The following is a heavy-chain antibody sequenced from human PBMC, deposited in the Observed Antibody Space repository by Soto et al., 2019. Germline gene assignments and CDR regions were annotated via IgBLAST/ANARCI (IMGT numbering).Heavy chain of an antibody. Sequence: SQTLSLTCVISGDSVSSNSAAWNWIRQSPSRGLEWLGRTYYRSKWYNDYAVSVKSRITINPDTSKNQFSLQLNSVTPEDTAVYYCARGVLRFLEWLSSYYFDYWGQGTLVTVSS. J-gene: IGHJ4*02. V-gene: IGHV6-1*01. CDR3: ARGVLRFLEWLSSYYFDY. CDR1: GDSVSSNSAA. CDR2: TYYRSKWYN. D-gene: IGHD3-3*01.